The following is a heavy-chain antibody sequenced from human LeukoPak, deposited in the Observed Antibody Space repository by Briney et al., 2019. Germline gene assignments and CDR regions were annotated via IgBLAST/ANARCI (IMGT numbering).Heavy chain of an antibody. Sequence: GGSLRLSCAASGFTFSSYAVHWVRQAPGKGLEYVSAITSDGGRTYYANSVKGRFTISRDNSKNTLYLQMGSLRAEDMAVYYCARSRGLAVHYYYYMDVWGNGTTVTVYS. CDR2: ITSDGGRT. CDR3: ARSRGLAVHYYYYMDV. J-gene: IGHJ6*03. D-gene: IGHD3-10*01. CDR1: GFTFSSYA. V-gene: IGHV3-64*01.